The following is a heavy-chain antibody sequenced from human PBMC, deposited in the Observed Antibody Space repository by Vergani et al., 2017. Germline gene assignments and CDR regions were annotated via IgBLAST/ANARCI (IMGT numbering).Heavy chain of an antibody. CDR3: ARGFLDPFDY. Sequence: QVQLQQWGAGLLKPSETLSLTCAVYGGSFSGYYWSWIRQPPGKGLEWIGEINHSGSTNYNPSLKSRVPISVDTSKNQFSLKLSSVTAADTAVYYCARGFLDPFDYWGQGTLVTVSS. CDR1: GGSFSGYY. V-gene: IGHV4-34*01. CDR2: INHSGST. J-gene: IGHJ4*02.